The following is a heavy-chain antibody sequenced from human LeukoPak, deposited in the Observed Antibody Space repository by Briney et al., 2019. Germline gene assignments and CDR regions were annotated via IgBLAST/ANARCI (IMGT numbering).Heavy chain of an antibody. CDR1: GFTFSNAW. V-gene: IGHV3-15*01. J-gene: IGHJ4*02. Sequence: GGSLRLSCAASGFTFSNAWMSWVRQAPGKGLEWVGRIISKTDGGTTDYAAPVKGRFTISRDDSKNTLYLQMNSLKTEDTAVYYCTTNPPVTYWGQGTLVTVSS. CDR2: IISKTDGGTT. CDR3: TTNPPVTY.